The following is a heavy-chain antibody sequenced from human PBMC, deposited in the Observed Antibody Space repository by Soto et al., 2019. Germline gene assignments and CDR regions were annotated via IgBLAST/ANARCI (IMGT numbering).Heavy chain of an antibody. CDR2: INHSGST. J-gene: IGHJ5*02. CDR1: GGSFSGHY. Sequence: SETLSLTCGVYGGSFSGHYWSWIRQPPGKGLEWIGEINHSGSTNYNPSLKSRVAISRDTSKNQFSLKLTSVTAADTAVYYCARVDVVEVQATNGWFDPWGQGTLVTVSS. D-gene: IGHD2-2*01. CDR3: ARVDVVEVQATNGWFDP. V-gene: IGHV4-34*01.